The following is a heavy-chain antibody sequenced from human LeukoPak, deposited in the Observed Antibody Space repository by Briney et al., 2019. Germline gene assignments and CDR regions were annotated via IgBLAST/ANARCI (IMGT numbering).Heavy chain of an antibody. CDR1: GGTFSSYA. CDR2: IIPVFGTA. J-gene: IGHJ3*02. D-gene: IGHD5-24*01. V-gene: IGHV1-69*13. Sequence: SVKVSCKASGGTFSSYAITWVRQAPGQGLEWMGGIIPVFGTANYAQNFQGRVTITADESTSTAYMELSSLRSEDTAVYYCARIRDGYNDAYDIWGQGTVVTVPS. CDR3: ARIRDGYNDAYDI.